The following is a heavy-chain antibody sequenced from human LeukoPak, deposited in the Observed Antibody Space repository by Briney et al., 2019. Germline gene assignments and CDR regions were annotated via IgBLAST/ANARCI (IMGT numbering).Heavy chain of an antibody. CDR1: GFTFSDYN. D-gene: IGHD3-9*01. J-gene: IGHJ6*02. Sequence: PGGSLRLSCAASGFTFSDYNMNWVRQAPGKGLEWVSYITNGGSTIHHADSVKGRFTISRDNAKKTLYLQMNSLRAEDAAVYYCAKSIGLTGGGVDVWGQGTTVTVSS. V-gene: IGHV3-11*01. CDR2: ITNGGSTI. CDR3: AKSIGLTGGGVDV.